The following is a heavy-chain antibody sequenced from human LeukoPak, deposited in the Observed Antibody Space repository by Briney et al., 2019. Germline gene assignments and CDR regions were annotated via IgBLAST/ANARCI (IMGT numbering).Heavy chain of an antibody. D-gene: IGHD2-15*01. V-gene: IGHV1-2*02. CDR3: VRSPRDSNLDY. Sequence: ASVKVSCKASGYTFTGYYMHWVRQAPGQGLEWMGWINPNSGGTNYAQKFQGRVTMTRDTSISTAYMELSRLKSEDTAVYYCVRSPRDSNLDYWGQGTLVTVSS. J-gene: IGHJ4*02. CDR1: GYTFTGYY. CDR2: INPNSGGT.